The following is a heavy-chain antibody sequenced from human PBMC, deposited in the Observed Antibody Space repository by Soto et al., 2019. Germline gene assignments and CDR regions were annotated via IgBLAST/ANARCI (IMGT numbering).Heavy chain of an antibody. CDR2: IYTSGST. D-gene: IGHD6-19*01. CDR3: ARESLPGIAVAGRFDY. Sequence: PSETLSLTCTASGGSISSYYWSWIRQPAGKGLEWIGRIYTSGSTNYNPSLKSRVTMSVDTSKNQFSLKLSSVTAADTAVYYCARESLPGIAVAGRFDYWGQGTLVTVSS. CDR1: GGSISSYY. V-gene: IGHV4-4*07. J-gene: IGHJ4*02.